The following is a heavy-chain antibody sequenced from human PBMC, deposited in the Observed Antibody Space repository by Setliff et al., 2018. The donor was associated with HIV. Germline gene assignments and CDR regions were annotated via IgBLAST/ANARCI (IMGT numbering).Heavy chain of an antibody. CDR3: ARDRGTRYGSGKDFDS. D-gene: IGHD3-10*01. CDR1: GGSISSYY. J-gene: IGHJ4*02. CDR2: IYTSGST. V-gene: IGHV4-4*07. Sequence: PSETLSLTCTVSGGSISSYYWSWIRQPAGKGLEWIGRIYTSGSTNYNPSLKSRVAMSIDTSKNHFSLKLNSVTAADTAVYYCARDRGTRYGSGKDFDSWGQGILVTVSS.